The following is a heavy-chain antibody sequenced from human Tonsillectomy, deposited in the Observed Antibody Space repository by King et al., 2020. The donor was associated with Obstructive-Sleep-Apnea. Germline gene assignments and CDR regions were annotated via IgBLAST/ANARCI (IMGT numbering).Heavy chain of an antibody. Sequence: FRSDGGSWVRRGTGEGGGWMGWGGGSGGSTGYAKKCQGRGTMTRNASINTAHMELSSLGSEDTAVYDCARCVSYDYIDAWGPGTLVTVSS. J-gene: IGHJ5*02. V-gene: IGHV1-8*01. D-gene: IGHD5-12*01. CDR3: ARCVSYDYIDA. CDR2: GGGSGGST. CDR1: FRSDG.